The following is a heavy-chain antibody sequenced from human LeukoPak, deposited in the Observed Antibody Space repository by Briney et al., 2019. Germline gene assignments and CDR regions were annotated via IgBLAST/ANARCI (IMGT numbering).Heavy chain of an antibody. CDR1: GGSISSSSYY. CDR2: IYYSGST. Sequence: SETLSLTCTVSGGSISSSSYYWGWIRQPPGKGLEWIGSIYYSGSTYYNPSLKSRVTISVDTSKNQFSLKLSSVTAADTAVYYCARDRDSSSSNNWFDPWGQGTLVTVSS. CDR3: ARDRDSSSSNNWFDP. V-gene: IGHV4-39*07. D-gene: IGHD6-6*01. J-gene: IGHJ5*02.